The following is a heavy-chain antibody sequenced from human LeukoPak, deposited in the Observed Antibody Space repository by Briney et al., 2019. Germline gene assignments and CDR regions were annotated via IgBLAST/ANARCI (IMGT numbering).Heavy chain of an antibody. V-gene: IGHV5-51*01. J-gene: IGHJ5*02. CDR2: IYPGNSDT. Sequence: GESLKISCKGSGYSFTSYWIGWVRQMPGKGLEWMGIIYPGNSDTRYSPSFQGQVTISADKSISTAYLQWSSLKASDTAMYYCARPVRITGTTSWFDPWGQGTLVTVSS. D-gene: IGHD1-7*01. CDR1: GYSFTSYW. CDR3: ARPVRITGTTSWFDP.